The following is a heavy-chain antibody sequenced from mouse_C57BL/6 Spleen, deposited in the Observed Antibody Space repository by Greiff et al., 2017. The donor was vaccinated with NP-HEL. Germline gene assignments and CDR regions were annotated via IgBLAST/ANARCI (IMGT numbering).Heavy chain of an antibody. J-gene: IGHJ4*01. D-gene: IGHD1-2*01. CDR3: ARRYGLYAMVY. CDR1: GYTFTSYW. Sequence: QVQLQQPGAELVMPGASVKLSCKASGYTFTSYWMHWVKQRPGQGLEWIGEIDPSDSYTNYNQKFKGKSTLPVDKSSSTAYMQLSSLTSEDSAVYYCARRYGLYAMVYWGQGTSVTVSS. CDR2: IDPSDSYT. V-gene: IGHV1-69*01.